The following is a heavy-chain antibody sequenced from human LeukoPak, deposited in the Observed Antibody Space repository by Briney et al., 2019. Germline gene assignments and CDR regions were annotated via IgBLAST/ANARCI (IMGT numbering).Heavy chain of an antibody. CDR1: GGFISNSHW. CDR2: IYHTGST. CDR3: ARGESSGWLDF. D-gene: IGHD6-19*01. Sequence: SETLFLTCAVSGGFISNSHWWSWVRQPPGKGLEWIAEIYHTGSTNYNPALKSRVTISVDRSKNQFSLRLNSVTAADTAVYYCARGESSGWLDFWGQGTLVTVSS. V-gene: IGHV4-4*02. J-gene: IGHJ4*02.